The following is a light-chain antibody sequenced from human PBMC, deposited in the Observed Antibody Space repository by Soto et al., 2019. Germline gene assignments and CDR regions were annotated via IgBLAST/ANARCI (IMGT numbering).Light chain of an antibody. CDR3: QQRSYWPPYT. Sequence: EIVLTQSPATLSLSPGERATLSCRASQSVSSYLAWYQQKPGQAPRLLIYDASNRATGIPARFSGSGSGTYFTPTISGLEPEDFAGYYCQQRSYWPPYTFGQGTKLEIK. J-gene: IGKJ2*01. V-gene: IGKV3-11*01. CDR1: QSVSSY. CDR2: DAS.